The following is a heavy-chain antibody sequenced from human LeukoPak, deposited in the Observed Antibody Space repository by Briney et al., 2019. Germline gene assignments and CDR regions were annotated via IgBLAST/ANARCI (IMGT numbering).Heavy chain of an antibody. CDR1: GFTFSSNW. Sequence: GGSLRLSCAASGFTFSSNWMSWVRQAPGKGLEWVANIRQDGSDKYYMDTVKGRFTISRDNAKNSLSLQMNSLRVEDTAVYYCARDRDCGDGGCYPHFDYWGQGVRVTVSS. V-gene: IGHV3-7*01. CDR2: IRQDGSDK. CDR3: ARDRDCGDGGCYPHFDY. D-gene: IGHD2-15*01. J-gene: IGHJ4*02.